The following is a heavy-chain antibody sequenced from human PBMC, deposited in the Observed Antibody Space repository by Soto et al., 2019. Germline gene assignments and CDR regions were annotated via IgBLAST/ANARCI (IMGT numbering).Heavy chain of an antibody. CDR3: ARSGWYAKYDY. CDR2: LYWDDDK. CDR1: GFSLSTSGVG. J-gene: IGHJ4*02. D-gene: IGHD6-19*01. Sequence: QITLKESGPTLVTPTQTLTLTCTFSGFSLSTSGVGVGWIRQPPGTALDWLALLYWDDDKSYSPSLNSRLTITKDTSKNHVVLRRTNMDPVDTATYYFARSGWYAKYDYWGQGTLVTVSS. V-gene: IGHV2-5*02.